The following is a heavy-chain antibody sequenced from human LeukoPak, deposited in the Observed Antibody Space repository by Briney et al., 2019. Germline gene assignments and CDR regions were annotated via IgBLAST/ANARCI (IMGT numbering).Heavy chain of an antibody. D-gene: IGHD6-19*01. CDR2: MYSDGSST. V-gene: IGHV3-74*01. J-gene: IGHJ2*01. Sequence: GGSLRLSCAASGFTFSSYWMHWVRQAPGKGLVWVSRMYSDGSSTSYADSVKGRFTISRDNAKNTLYLQMNSLRAEDTAVYYCARPRGEQWLVRPNWYFDLWGRGTLVTVSS. CDR1: GFTFSSYW. CDR3: ARPRGEQWLVRPNWYFDL.